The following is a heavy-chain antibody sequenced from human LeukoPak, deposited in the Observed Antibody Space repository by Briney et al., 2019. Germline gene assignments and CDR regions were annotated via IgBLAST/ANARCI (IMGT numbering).Heavy chain of an antibody. Sequence: PSETLSLTCTVSGGSLSSGDYYWSWIRQPPGKGLEWIGYIYYSGSTYYNPSLKSRLTISLDTSKNQFSLKLSSVTAADTAVYYCARCSGYYPHFDYWGQETLVTVSS. J-gene: IGHJ4*02. V-gene: IGHV4-30-4*01. D-gene: IGHD3-22*01. CDR1: GGSLSSGDYY. CDR3: ARCSGYYPHFDY. CDR2: IYYSGST.